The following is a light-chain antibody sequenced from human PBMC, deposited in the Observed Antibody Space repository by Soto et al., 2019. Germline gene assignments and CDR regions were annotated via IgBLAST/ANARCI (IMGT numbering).Light chain of an antibody. CDR1: QGISSW. CDR3: LQSTSFPIT. J-gene: IGKJ4*01. V-gene: IGKV1-12*01. CDR2: AAS. Sequence: DIQMTQSPSSVSASVGDRVTIPCRASQGISSWLAWYQQKPGKAPKLLIYAASSLQTGVPSRFSGSGAGTDFTLTSSSLQPEDFATYYCLQSTSFPITCGGGTKVEIK.